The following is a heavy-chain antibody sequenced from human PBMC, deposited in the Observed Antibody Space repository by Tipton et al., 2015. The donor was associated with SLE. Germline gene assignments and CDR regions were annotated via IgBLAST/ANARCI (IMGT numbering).Heavy chain of an antibody. D-gene: IGHD4-11*01. CDR2: IYYSGTT. Sequence: TLSLTCTVSSGSISSSTYHWSWIRQPPGKGLEWIGSIYYSGTTYYKPSLKSRVTISVDTSKNQFSLKLISVTAADTAVYYCAREFLNPVTTVHYYFDLWGRGTLVTVSS. V-gene: IGHV4-39*07. CDR1: SGSISSSTYH. J-gene: IGHJ2*01. CDR3: AREFLNPVTTVHYYFDL.